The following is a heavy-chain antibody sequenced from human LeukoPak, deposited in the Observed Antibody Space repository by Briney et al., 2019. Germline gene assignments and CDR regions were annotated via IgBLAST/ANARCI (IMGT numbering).Heavy chain of an antibody. CDR2: IKSKSDGGTP. CDR3: TTLSYYDVWRSYGSYNYYYYMDV. Sequence: SGGSLRLSCAASGFTVSQNYMTWVRQAPGKGLEWIGRIKSKSDGGTPDHAAPVKDRFTISRDDSQNTLFLQMDSLKTEDTAIYYCTTLSYYDVWRSYGSYNYYYYMDVWGKGTTVTVSS. V-gene: IGHV3-15*01. J-gene: IGHJ6*03. CDR1: GFTVSQNY. D-gene: IGHD3-3*01.